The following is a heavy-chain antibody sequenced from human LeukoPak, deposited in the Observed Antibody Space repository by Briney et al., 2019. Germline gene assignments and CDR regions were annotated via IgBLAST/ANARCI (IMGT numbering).Heavy chain of an antibody. Sequence: GESLKISCKGSGYSFTNYWIGWVRQMPGKGLEWMGIINPGDSDTKYSPSFQGQVTISADESISTAYLQWSSLKASDTAMYYCARQKVANVEYWNDPYFDYWGQGTLVTVSS. V-gene: IGHV5-51*01. CDR3: ARQKVANVEYWNDPYFDY. D-gene: IGHD1-1*01. CDR2: INPGDSDT. J-gene: IGHJ4*02. CDR1: GYSFTNYW.